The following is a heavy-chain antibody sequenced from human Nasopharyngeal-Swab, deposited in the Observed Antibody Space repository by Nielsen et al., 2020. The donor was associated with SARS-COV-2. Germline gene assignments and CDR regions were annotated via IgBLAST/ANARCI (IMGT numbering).Heavy chain of an antibody. Sequence: WIRQPPAKALEWLAHIFSNDEKSYTTSLKSRLTISKDTSKSQVVLSMTNMDPVDTATYYCARMDGSSSWYYWGQGTLVTVSS. D-gene: IGHD6-13*01. J-gene: IGHJ4*02. CDR2: IFSNDEK. V-gene: IGHV2-26*01. CDR3: ARMDGSSSWYY.